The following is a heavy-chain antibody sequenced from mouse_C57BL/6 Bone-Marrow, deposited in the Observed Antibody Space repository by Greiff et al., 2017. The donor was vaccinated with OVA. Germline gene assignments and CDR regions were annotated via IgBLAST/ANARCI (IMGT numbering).Heavy chain of an antibody. CDR3: ARALGYSFAY. Sequence: VQLQESGPELVKPGASVKISCKASGYAFSSSWMNWVKQRPGQGLEWIGRIYPGDGDTNYNGKFKGKATLTADKSSSTAYMQLSSLTSEDSAVYVCARALGYSFAYWGQGTLVTVSA. CDR1: GYAFSSSW. CDR2: IYPGDGDT. D-gene: IGHD2-2*01. V-gene: IGHV1-82*01. J-gene: IGHJ3*01.